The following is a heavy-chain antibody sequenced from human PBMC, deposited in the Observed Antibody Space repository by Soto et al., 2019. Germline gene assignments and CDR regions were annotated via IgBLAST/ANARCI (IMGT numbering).Heavy chain of an antibody. V-gene: IGHV3-33*01. CDR2: IWYDGSNK. Sequence: GSLRLSCAASGFTFSSYVMHWVRQAPGKGLEWVAVIWYDGSNKYYADSVKGRFTISRDNSKNTLYLQMNSLRAEDTAVYYCAREGNTIFGVVKGNHFDYWGQGTLVTVSS. D-gene: IGHD3-3*01. CDR1: GFTFSSYV. CDR3: AREGNTIFGVVKGNHFDY. J-gene: IGHJ4*02.